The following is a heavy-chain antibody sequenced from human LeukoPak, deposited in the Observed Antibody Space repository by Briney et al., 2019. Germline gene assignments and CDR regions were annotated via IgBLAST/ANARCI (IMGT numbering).Heavy chain of an antibody. CDR1: GYTLTELS. V-gene: IGHV1-24*01. D-gene: IGHD3-3*01. J-gene: IGHJ6*03. CDR2: FDPEDGET. Sequence: ASVKVSCKVSGYTLTELSMHWVRQAPGKGLEWMGGFDPEDGETIYAQKFQGRVTMTEDTSTDTAYMELSSLRSEDTAVYYCATKGFLGYRYYYYYMDVWGKGITVTVSS. CDR3: ATKGFLGYRYYYYYMDV.